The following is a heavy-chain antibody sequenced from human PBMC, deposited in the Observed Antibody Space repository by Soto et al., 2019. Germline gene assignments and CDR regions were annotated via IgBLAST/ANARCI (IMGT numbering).Heavy chain of an antibody. D-gene: IGHD4-4*01. J-gene: IGHJ6*02. CDR1: GFTFTSYG. Sequence: GGSLRLSCAASGFTFTSYGMHWVRQSPGKGLEWMALILHDGSAEYYADSVKGRFTISRDNSKNTLYLQMNSLRAEDTAVYYCARSRDGYSFYFYYGMDGWGQGTTVTVSS. CDR2: ILHDGSAE. V-gene: IGHV3-30*03. CDR3: ARSRDGYSFYFYYGMDG.